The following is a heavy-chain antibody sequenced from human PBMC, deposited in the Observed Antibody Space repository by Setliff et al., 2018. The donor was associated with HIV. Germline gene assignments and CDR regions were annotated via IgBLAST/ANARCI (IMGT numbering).Heavy chain of an antibody. V-gene: IGHV4-39*01. Sequence: PSETLSLTCTVSGASIVTTDHYWGWVRQAPGKGLEWVGSAYYGADRYYSPSLRSRVTISVDTSKNQFSLSLRSVTAADTAVYYCARMESTRPPRGLDYWGQGALVTVSS. D-gene: IGHD6-6*01. CDR3: ARMESTRPPRGLDY. CDR1: GASIVTTDHY. CDR2: AYYGADR. J-gene: IGHJ4*02.